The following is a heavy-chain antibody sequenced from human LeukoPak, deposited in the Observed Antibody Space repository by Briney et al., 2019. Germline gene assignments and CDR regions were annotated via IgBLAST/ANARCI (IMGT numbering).Heavy chain of an antibody. J-gene: IGHJ4*02. CDR3: ARRDYGGKHFDY. Sequence: GESLKISFQGSGYSFSSYWITWVRPMPGKGPEWMGIIYPGDSDTKYGPSFQGQVTISADRSISTAYLQWSSLKASDTAMYYCARRDYGGKHFDYWGQGTLVTVSS. CDR1: GYSFSSYW. CDR2: IYPGDSDT. D-gene: IGHD4-23*01. V-gene: IGHV5-51*01.